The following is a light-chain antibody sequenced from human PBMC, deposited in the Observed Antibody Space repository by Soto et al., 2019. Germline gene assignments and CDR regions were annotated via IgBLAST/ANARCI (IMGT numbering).Light chain of an antibody. Sequence: QSVLTQPPSVSGAPGHRVTISCTGSSSNIGAGYDVHWYQQLPGTAPKVLIYDNNNMPSGVPDRFSGSKSGTSASLAITWLQAEDEADYHCHAYDVSLSVPVFGGRTQVTVL. V-gene: IGLV1-40*01. J-gene: IGLJ2*01. CDR2: DNN. CDR1: SSNIGAGYD. CDR3: HAYDVSLSVPV.